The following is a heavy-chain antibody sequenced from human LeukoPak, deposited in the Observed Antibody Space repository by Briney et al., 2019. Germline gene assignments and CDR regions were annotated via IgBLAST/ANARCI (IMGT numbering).Heavy chain of an antibody. CDR3: ARSSDCSGGSCYSNDYYYYYGMDV. CDR2: IYYSGST. D-gene: IGHD2-15*01. Sequence: SETLSLTCTVSGGSISSYYWSWIRQPPGKGLEWIGSIYYSGSTYYNPSLKSRVTISVDTSKNQFSLKLGSVTAADTAVYYCARSSDCSGGSCYSNDYYYYYGMDVWGQGTTVTVSS. V-gene: IGHV4-59*12. J-gene: IGHJ6*02. CDR1: GGSISSYY.